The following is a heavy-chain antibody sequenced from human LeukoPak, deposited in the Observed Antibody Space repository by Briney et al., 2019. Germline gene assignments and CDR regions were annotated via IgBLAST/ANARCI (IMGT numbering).Heavy chain of an antibody. D-gene: IGHD2-2*01. CDR2: IKEDGSEK. V-gene: IGHV3-7*01. CDR1: GFSFSNYW. J-gene: IGHJ4*02. CDR3: ARGRRDTQYQVFDY. Sequence: GGSRRLSCVASGFSFSNYWMNWVRQAPGKGLEWVAHIKEDGSEKYYVDSVKRRFTISRDNAKNSLYLQMRSLRDQDTAVYYCARGRRDTQYQVFDYWGQGTLVTVSS.